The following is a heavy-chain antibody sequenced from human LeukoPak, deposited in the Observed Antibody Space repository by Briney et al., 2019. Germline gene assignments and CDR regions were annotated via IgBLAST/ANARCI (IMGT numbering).Heavy chain of an antibody. J-gene: IGHJ3*02. V-gene: IGHV4-59*08. D-gene: IGHD6-19*01. Sequence: SETLSLTCTVSGGSISSFHWSWIRQPPGEGLELIGYIFYSGGTHYNPSLESRVTISADTSKNQFSLRLRSVTAADTAVYYCAKYAWGWLDIWGQGTMVTVSS. CDR1: GGSISSFH. CDR2: IFYSGGT. CDR3: AKYAWGWLDI.